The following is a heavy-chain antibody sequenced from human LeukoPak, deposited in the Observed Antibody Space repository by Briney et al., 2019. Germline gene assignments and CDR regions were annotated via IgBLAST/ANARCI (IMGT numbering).Heavy chain of an antibody. J-gene: IGHJ4*02. CDR2: INSNGGRI. CDR1: GFTFSSYA. Sequence: PGGSLRLSCAASGFTFSSYAMHWVRQAPGKGLEYVSAINSNGGRIYYVNSVKGRFTISRDNSKNTLYLQMGSLRAEDMAVYYCAREKLWFGELLYSSYFDYWGQGTLVTVSS. CDR3: AREKLWFGELLYSSYFDY. V-gene: IGHV3-64*01. D-gene: IGHD3-10*01.